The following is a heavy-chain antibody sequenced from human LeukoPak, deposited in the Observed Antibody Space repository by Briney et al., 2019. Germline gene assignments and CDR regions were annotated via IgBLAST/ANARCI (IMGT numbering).Heavy chain of an antibody. Sequence: SETLSLTCTVSGGSISSGSYYWSWIRQPAGKGLEWIGRIYTSGSTNYNPSLKSRVTISVDTSKNQFSLKLSSVTAADTAVYYCARDQKYSSTPIFFDIWGQGTMVTVSS. V-gene: IGHV4-61*02. CDR3: ARDQKYSSTPIFFDI. J-gene: IGHJ3*02. D-gene: IGHD6-13*01. CDR2: IYTSGST. CDR1: GGSISSGSYY.